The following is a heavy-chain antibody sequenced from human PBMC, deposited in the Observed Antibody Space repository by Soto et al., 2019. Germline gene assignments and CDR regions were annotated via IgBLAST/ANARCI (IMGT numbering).Heavy chain of an antibody. CDR2: IYNSGRT. Sequence: PSETLSLTCTVSGGSISSDNYYWGWIRQPPGKGLEWIGSIYNSGRTYYNPSLKSRVTLSVDTSYNQFSLRLSSVTAADTAVYYCARQDKCSTSRCPPDFDYRGQGTLVTVSS. J-gene: IGHJ4*02. D-gene: IGHD2-2*01. V-gene: IGHV4-39*01. CDR1: GGSISSDNYY. CDR3: ARQDKCSTSRCPPDFDY.